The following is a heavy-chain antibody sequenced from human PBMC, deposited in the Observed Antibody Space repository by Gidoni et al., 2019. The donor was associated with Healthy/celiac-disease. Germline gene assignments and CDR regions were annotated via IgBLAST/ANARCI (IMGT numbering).Heavy chain of an antibody. D-gene: IGHD4-4*01. V-gene: IGHV3-20*01. CDR3: ARDYHSNYDNDAFDI. CDR1: GCTFGAYG. CDR2: INWNGGST. Sequence: EVQLAESGGGVVRPGGSLRLSCAASGCTFGAYGMSWVRQAPGKGLEWVSGINWNGGSTGYADSVKGRFTITRDNAKNSLYLQMNSLRAEDTALYHCARDYHSNYDNDAFDIWGQGTMVTVSS. J-gene: IGHJ3*02.